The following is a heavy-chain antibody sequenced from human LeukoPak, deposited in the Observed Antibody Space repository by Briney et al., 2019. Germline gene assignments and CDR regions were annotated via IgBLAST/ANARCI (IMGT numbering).Heavy chain of an antibody. V-gene: IGHV3-7*01. CDR1: GFTFSSYW. Sequence: PGGSLRLSCAASGFTFSSYWMSWVRQAPGKGLEWVANIKQDGSEKYYVDSVKGRFTISRDNAKNSLYLQMNSLRAEDTAVYYCAKVEDTMIVVVGAFDIWGQGTMVTVSS. D-gene: IGHD3-22*01. CDR2: IKQDGSEK. J-gene: IGHJ3*02. CDR3: AKVEDTMIVVVGAFDI.